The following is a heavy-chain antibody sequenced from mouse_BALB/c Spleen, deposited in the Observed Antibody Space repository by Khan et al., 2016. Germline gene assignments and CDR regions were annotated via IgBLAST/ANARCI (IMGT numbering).Heavy chain of an antibody. CDR1: GYTFSNYW. Sequence: QVRLQQSGAELMKPGASVKISCKATGYTFSNYWIEWIKERPGHGLEWIGEILPGSGTTNYNEKFKGTATFTAETSSNTACMPLSSLTSEDSAVYYCARGSYWGQGTLVTVSA. CDR2: ILPGSGTT. V-gene: IGHV1-9*01. CDR3: ARGSY. J-gene: IGHJ3*01.